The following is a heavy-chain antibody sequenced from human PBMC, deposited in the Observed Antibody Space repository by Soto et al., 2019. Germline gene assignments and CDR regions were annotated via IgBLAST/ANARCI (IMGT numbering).Heavy chain of an antibody. D-gene: IGHD6-13*01. V-gene: IGHV4-31*03. CDR3: ARSDSSSWANYYGMDV. Sequence: NPSETLSLTCTVSGGSISSGGYYWSWIRQHPGKGLEWIGYIYYSGSTYYNPSLKSRVTISVDTSKNQFSLKLSSVTAADTAVYYCARSDSSSWANYYGMDVWGQGTTVTVSS. CDR1: GGSISSGGYY. J-gene: IGHJ6*02. CDR2: IYYSGST.